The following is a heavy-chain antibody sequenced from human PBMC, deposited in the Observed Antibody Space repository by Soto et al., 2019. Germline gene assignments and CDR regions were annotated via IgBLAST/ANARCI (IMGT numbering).Heavy chain of an antibody. Sequence: ASVKVSCKASGYTFTSYGITWVRQAPGQGLEWMGWISTNNGNTNYAQNVQGRVTMTTDTSTSTVYMELRSLRSDDTAVYYCGRKVVGAHTGADWFDPWGQGTLVTVSS. CDR3: GRKVVGAHTGADWFDP. CDR1: GYTFTSYG. CDR2: ISTNNGNT. J-gene: IGHJ5*02. D-gene: IGHD1-26*01. V-gene: IGHV1-18*01.